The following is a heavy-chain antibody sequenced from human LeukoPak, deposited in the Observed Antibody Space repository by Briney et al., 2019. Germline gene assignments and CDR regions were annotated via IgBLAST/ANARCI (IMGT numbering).Heavy chain of an antibody. V-gene: IGHV3-21*01. J-gene: IGHJ4*02. D-gene: IGHD4-17*01. CDR2: ISRSSNYI. CDR3: AKDVYDYGDSATWGLLDY. CDR1: GFTFSTYS. Sequence: GGSLRLSCAASGFTFSTYSMNWVRQAPGKGLEWVSSISRSSNYIYYADSLRGRFTISRDNAKNSLYLQMHSLRAEDTAVYYCAKDVYDYGDSATWGLLDYWGQGTLVTVPS.